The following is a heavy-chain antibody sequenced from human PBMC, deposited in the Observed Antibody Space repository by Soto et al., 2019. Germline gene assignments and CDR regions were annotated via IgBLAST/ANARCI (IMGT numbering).Heavy chain of an antibody. D-gene: IGHD6-19*01. Sequence: SETLSLTCAVYGGSFSGYYWSWIRQPPGKGLEWIGEINHSGSTNYNPSIKSRDTISEDKSKNQISQKKSSVTAADTAVYYCARGPSSGSGWYRGGDYYYYGMDVWGQGTTVTVSS. J-gene: IGHJ6*02. CDR1: GGSFSGYY. CDR3: ARGPSSGSGWYRGGDYYYYGMDV. CDR2: INHSGST. V-gene: IGHV4-34*01.